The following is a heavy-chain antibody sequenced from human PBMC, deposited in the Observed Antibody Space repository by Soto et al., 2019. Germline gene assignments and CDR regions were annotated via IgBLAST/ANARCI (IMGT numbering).Heavy chain of an antibody. CDR1: GYSFSNYD. J-gene: IGHJ4*02. Sequence: QVHLVQSGPEVKKPGASVKISCKASGYSFSNYDINWVRQAPGQGLEWMGWISGYNGNTNYAQSLQGRFTMTTDTSTSTANMEVRSLRSDDTAVYYCARTYRDPIMDPRNNFSDYWGQGTLVTVSS. CDR2: ISGYNGNT. V-gene: IGHV1-18*01. D-gene: IGHD2-8*01. CDR3: ARTYRDPIMDPRNNFSDY.